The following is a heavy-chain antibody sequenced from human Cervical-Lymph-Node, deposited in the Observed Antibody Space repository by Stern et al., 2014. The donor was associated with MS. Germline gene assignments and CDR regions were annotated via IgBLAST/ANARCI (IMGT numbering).Heavy chain of an antibody. D-gene: IGHD1-26*01. CDR3: ARDVGATGVNYYFDY. V-gene: IGHV1-69*01. Sequence: VQLVQSGAEVKKPGSSVKVSCKASGSTFSSYAISWVRQAPGQGLEWMGGIILIFGTANYAKKFQGRVTITADESTSTAYMELSSLRSEDTAVYYCARDVGATGVNYYFDYWGQGTLVTVSS. J-gene: IGHJ4*02. CDR2: IILIFGTA. CDR1: GSTFSSYA.